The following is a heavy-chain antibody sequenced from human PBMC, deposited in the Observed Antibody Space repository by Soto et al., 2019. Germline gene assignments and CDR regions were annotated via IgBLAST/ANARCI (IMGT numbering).Heavy chain of an antibody. V-gene: IGHV3-30*18. CDR3: AKENPVGATPVWFDP. CDR1: GFTFSSYG. J-gene: IGHJ5*02. CDR2: ISYDGSNK. Sequence: EGSLRLSCAASGFTFSSYGMHWVRQAPGKGLEWVAVISYDGSNKYYVDSVKGRFTISRDNSKNTLSMQMNSLRAEVTAVYFCAKENPVGATPVWFDPWGQGTLVTVS. D-gene: IGHD1-26*01.